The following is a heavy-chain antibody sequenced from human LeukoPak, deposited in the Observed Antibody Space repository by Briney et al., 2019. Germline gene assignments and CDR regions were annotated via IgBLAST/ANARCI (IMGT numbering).Heavy chain of an antibody. CDR1: GGSFSGYY. V-gene: IGHV4-34*01. J-gene: IGHJ5*02. D-gene: IGHD6-13*01. CDR3: ARRGAAGTRSAYNWFDP. CDR2: INHSAST. Sequence: SETLSLTCAVYGGSFSGYYWSWIRQPPGKGLEWIGEINHSASTNYNPSLKSRVTISVDTSKNQFSLKLSSVTAADTAVYYCARRGAAGTRSAYNWFDPWGQGALVTVSS.